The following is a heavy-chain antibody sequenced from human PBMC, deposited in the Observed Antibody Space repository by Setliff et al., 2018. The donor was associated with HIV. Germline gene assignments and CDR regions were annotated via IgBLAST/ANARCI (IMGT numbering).Heavy chain of an antibody. CDR1: GYTFTSYS. Sequence: ASVKVSCKASGYTFTSYSLHWVRQAPGQRLEWMGWINAGSGNTKYSQKFQGRVTITRDTSARTAYMELSSLRSEDTAVYYCARVFSGISGWFLFDYWGQGALVTVSS. CDR2: INAGSGNT. CDR3: ARVFSGISGWFLFDY. V-gene: IGHV1-3*01. J-gene: IGHJ4*02. D-gene: IGHD6-19*01.